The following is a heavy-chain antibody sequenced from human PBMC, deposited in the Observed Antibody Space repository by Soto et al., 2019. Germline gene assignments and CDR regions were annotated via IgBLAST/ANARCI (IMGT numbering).Heavy chain of an antibody. CDR3: ARGGDWKVAY. CDR2: IYPSGST. J-gene: IGHJ4*02. V-gene: IGHV4-4*02. Sequence: QVQLQESGPGLVKPSGTLSLTCAVSGDSISSDKCCSWVRQPPGKGVEWSGEIYPSGSTNCNPSLTTRITISVEKSKDQFSLELSSMTAAATAVYYCARGGDWKVAYWGQGSLVPVSS. CDR1: GDSISSDKC. D-gene: IGHD2-21*02.